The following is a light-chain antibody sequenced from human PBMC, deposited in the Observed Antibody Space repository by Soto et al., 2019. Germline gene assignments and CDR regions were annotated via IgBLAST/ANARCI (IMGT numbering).Light chain of an antibody. CDR3: QQRSNWVT. J-gene: IGKJ5*01. CDR1: QSVSTL. Sequence: EIVLTQSPATLSLSPGERATLSCRASQSVSTLLGWYQQKPGQAPRLLIYDASNRATGIPARFSGSGSGTDFTLTISSLEPEDFAVYYCQQRSNWVTFGQGTRLEIK. V-gene: IGKV3-11*01. CDR2: DAS.